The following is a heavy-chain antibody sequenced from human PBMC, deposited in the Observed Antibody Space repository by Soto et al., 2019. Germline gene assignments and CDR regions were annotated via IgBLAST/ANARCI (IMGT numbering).Heavy chain of an antibody. D-gene: IGHD2-15*01. V-gene: IGHV3-30*18. CDR1: GFIFSSYG. J-gene: IGHJ4*02. CDR3: AKEVHCGGGSCSWSEGFDY. CDR2: ISYEGSHT. Sequence: QVQLVEAGGGVVQPGRSLRLSCAASGFIFSSYGMRWVRQAPGKGLEWVAVISYEGSHTYYAYSVKGRFTITRDNSKNTLYLQMNSLRPEDTAVYYCAKEVHCGGGSCSWSEGFDYWGQGTLLTVSS.